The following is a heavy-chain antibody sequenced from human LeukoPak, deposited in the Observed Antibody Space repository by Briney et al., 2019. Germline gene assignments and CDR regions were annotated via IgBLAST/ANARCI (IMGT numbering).Heavy chain of an antibody. D-gene: IGHD3/OR15-3a*01. V-gene: IGHV3-11*04. CDR3: VRQTGSGLFILP. Sequence: PGGSLRLSCAASGFTFSDYYMSWIRQAPGKGLEWVSYISSSGNTKYYTDSVKGRFTISRDNAKNSVYLQMNSPRVEDTAVYYCVRQTGSGLFILPGGQGTLVTVSS. CDR2: ISSSGNTK. J-gene: IGHJ4*02. CDR1: GFTFSDYY.